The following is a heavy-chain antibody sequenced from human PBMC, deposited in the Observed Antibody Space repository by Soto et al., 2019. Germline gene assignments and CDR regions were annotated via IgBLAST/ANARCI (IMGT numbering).Heavy chain of an antibody. Sequence: GGSLRLSCAASGFTFSSYGMHWVRQAPGKGLEWVAVISYDGSNKYYADSVKGRFTISRDNSKNTLYLQMNSLRAEDTAVYYCAKGGTPKPPYCGGDCYSPVFDYFQHWGQGTLVTVSS. J-gene: IGHJ1*01. D-gene: IGHD2-21*02. CDR3: AKGGTPKPPYCGGDCYSPVFDYFQH. CDR2: ISYDGSNK. CDR1: GFTFSSYG. V-gene: IGHV3-30*18.